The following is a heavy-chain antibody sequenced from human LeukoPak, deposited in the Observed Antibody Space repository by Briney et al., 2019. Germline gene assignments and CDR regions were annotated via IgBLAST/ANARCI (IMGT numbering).Heavy chain of an antibody. V-gene: IGHV4-39*07. CDR3: ARADWTPTHTKPRDYDILTGPLIDY. CDR1: GGSISSSSYY. Sequence: PSETLSLTCTVSGGSISSSSYYWGWIRQPPGKGLEWIGSIYYSGSTYYNPSLKSRVTISVDTSKNQFSLKLSSVTAADTAVYYCARADWTPTHTKPRDYDILTGPLIDYWGQGTLVTVSS. J-gene: IGHJ4*02. CDR2: IYYSGST. D-gene: IGHD3-9*01.